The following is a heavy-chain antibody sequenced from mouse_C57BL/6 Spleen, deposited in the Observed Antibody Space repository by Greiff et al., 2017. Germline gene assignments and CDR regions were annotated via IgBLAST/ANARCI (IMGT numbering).Heavy chain of an antibody. Sequence: EVQLQQSGPELVKPGASVKISCKASGYTFTDYYMNWVKQSPGKSLEWIGDINPNNGGTSYNQKFKGKATLTVDKSSSTAYMELRSLTSEDSAVYYCGRGNLAYWGQGTTLTVSS. CDR1: GYTFTDYY. CDR3: GRGNLAY. CDR2: INPNNGGT. V-gene: IGHV1-26*01. J-gene: IGHJ2*01.